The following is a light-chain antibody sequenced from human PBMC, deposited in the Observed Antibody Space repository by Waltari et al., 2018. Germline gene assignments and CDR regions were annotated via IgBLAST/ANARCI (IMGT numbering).Light chain of an antibody. CDR3: ASWDDRLDAYV. Sequence: QSVLTQPPSASGTPGQRVTISCSGSSSNVGSNAVNWYHPPPGTAPKLLIFNDADRPSGVPVRFSGSRSATSASLAIGGLQSDDESTYYCASWDDRLDAYVFGTGTWVTVL. J-gene: IGLJ1*01. CDR2: NDA. V-gene: IGLV1-44*01. CDR1: SSNVGSNA.